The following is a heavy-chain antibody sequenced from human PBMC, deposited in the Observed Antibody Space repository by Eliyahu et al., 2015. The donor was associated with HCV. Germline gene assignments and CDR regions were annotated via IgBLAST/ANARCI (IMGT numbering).Heavy chain of an antibody. V-gene: IGHV4-59*01. CDR2: MHSSGST. CDR3: ASGGGGIAVAGTGGWFDP. CDR1: GASITTXY. D-gene: IGHD6-19*01. Sequence: QVQLQESGPGLVKPSETLSLTCTVSGASITTXYXSWIRQPPGKGLXWIGXMHSSGSTNSNPXLKXRVTIXVDTSKNQFSLNLTSVTAADTAVYYCASGGGGIAVAGTGGWFDPWGQGTLVTVSS. J-gene: IGHJ5*02.